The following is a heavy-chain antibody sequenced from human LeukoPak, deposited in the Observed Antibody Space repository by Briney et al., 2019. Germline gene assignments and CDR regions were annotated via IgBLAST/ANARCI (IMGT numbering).Heavy chain of an antibody. CDR3: ARGKGITMVRGVISKDYYYGMDV. D-gene: IGHD3-10*01. V-gene: IGHV1-46*01. J-gene: IGHJ6*02. Sequence: GASVKVSCKNPGYSIAGYYIHWVRQAPGQGLEWMGMINPSGGSTTYAQKFQGRVTMTRDTSTSTVYMELSSLRSEDTAVYYCARGKGITMVRGVISKDYYYGMDVWGQGTTVTVSS. CDR2: INPSGGST. CDR1: GYSIAGYY.